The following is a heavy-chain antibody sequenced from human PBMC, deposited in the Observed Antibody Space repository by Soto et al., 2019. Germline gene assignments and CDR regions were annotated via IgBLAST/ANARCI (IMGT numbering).Heavy chain of an antibody. CDR1: GGSFSGYY. J-gene: IGHJ6*02. CDR2: INHSGST. CDR3: ARVLAYTYYYYYGMDV. Sequence: SETLSLTCAVYGGSFSGYYWSWIRQPPGKGLEWIGEINHSGSTNYNPSLKSRVTISVDTSKNQFSLKLSSVTAADTAVYYCARVLAYTYYYYYGMDVWGQGTTVTVSS. D-gene: IGHD2-8*02. V-gene: IGHV4-34*01.